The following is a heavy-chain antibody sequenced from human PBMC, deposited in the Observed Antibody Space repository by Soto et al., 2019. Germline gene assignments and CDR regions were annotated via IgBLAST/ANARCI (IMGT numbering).Heavy chain of an antibody. Sequence: QVHLVQSGAEVKKPGASVKVSCKGSGYIFTTYGITWVRQAPGQGLGRMGWISAHNGNTNYAQKHQGSVTVTRDTATRTAYMELRNLRSAETAVYYCARGRYGDSWGQGALVTVSS. CDR3: ARGRYGDS. V-gene: IGHV1-18*01. J-gene: IGHJ4*02. CDR1: GYIFTTYG. CDR2: ISAHNGNT. D-gene: IGHD1-1*01.